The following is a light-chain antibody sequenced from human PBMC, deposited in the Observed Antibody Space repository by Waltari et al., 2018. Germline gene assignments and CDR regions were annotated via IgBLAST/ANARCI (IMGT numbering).Light chain of an antibody. CDR3: QQYRNLWT. Sequence: DIQMTQSPSTLSASVGDRVTITCRASQILSNWLAWYQQKPGKAPKVLIYKASTLESGVPSRFSGSGSGTKFTLTISSLQPDDFATYYCQQYRNLWTFGQGTKVEIK. V-gene: IGKV1-5*03. CDR1: QILSNW. CDR2: KAS. J-gene: IGKJ1*01.